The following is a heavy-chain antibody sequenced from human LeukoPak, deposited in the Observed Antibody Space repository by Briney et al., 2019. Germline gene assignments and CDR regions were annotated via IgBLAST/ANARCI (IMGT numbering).Heavy chain of an antibody. V-gene: IGHV5-51*01. D-gene: IGHD6-6*01. CDR3: ARSSEYRTFGYYYYYMDV. J-gene: IGHJ6*03. CDR1: GYSFTSYW. Sequence: GESLQISCKGSGYSFTSYWIGWVRQMPGKGLEWMGVIYPGDSDTRYSPSFQGQVTISADKSISTAYLQWSSLKASDTAMYYCARSSEYRTFGYYYYYMDVWGKGTTVTVSS. CDR2: IYPGDSDT.